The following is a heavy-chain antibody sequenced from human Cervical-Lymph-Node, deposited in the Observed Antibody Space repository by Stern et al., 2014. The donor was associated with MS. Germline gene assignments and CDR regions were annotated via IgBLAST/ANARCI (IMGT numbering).Heavy chain of an antibody. V-gene: IGHV1-69*06. CDR3: VLPSKVTTAAFDV. Sequence: VQLVQSGAEVKKPGSSVNVSCKASGGTFTSFSINWVRQVTGQSLEWMGGIIPIFDTPNLAQKFQGRVTITADSSTSTVYMALNSLRSDDTAVYYCVLPSKVTTAAFDVWGRGTMVTVSS. J-gene: IGHJ3*01. D-gene: IGHD4-17*01. CDR2: IIPIFDTP. CDR1: GGTFTSFS.